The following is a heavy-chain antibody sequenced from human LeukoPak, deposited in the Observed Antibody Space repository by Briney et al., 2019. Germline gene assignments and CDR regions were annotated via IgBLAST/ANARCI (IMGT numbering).Heavy chain of an antibody. CDR2: INPNSGGT. V-gene: IGHV1-2*06. Sequence: ASVKVSCKASGYTFTGYYMHWVRQAPGQGLEWMGRINPNSGGTNYAQKFQGRVTMTRDTSISTAYMELSRLRSDDTAVYYCVLEWLHNWFDPWGQGTLVTVSS. CDR1: GYTFTGYY. CDR3: VLEWLHNWFDP. D-gene: IGHD3-3*01. J-gene: IGHJ5*02.